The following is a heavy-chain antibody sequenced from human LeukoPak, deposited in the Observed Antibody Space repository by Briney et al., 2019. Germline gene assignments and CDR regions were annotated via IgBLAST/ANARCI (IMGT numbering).Heavy chain of an antibody. J-gene: IGHJ4*02. CDR3: ARGDDFCFDY. V-gene: IGHV3-48*04. D-gene: IGHD3-3*01. Sequence: PGGSLRLSCAASGFTFSSYGMHWVRQAPGKGLEWVSYISSSGSTIYYADSVKGRFTISRDNAKNSLYLQMNSLRAEDTAVYYCARGDDFCFDYWGQGTLVTVSS. CDR2: ISSSGSTI. CDR1: GFTFSSYG.